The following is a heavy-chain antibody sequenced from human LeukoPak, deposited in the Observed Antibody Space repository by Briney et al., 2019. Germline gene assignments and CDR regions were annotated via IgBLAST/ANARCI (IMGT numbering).Heavy chain of an antibody. Sequence: GGSLRLSCAASGFSFSDYYMTWIRQAPGKGLEWLSYISSSSSHTNYADSVKGRFTISRDNAKNALSLQVNSLRADDTAVYYCARVGSIAAAGTPDYWGQGTLVTVSS. D-gene: IGHD6-13*01. J-gene: IGHJ4*02. V-gene: IGHV3-11*06. CDR2: ISSSSSHT. CDR3: ARVGSIAAAGTPDY. CDR1: GFSFSDYY.